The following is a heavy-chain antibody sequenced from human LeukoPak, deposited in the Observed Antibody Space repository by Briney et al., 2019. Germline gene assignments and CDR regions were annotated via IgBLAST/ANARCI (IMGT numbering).Heavy chain of an antibody. Sequence: PGGSLRLPCTASGFTFGDYAMSWVRQAPGKGLEWVGFIRSKAYGGTTEYAASVKGRFTISRDDSKSIAYLQMNGLKTEDTAVYYCTRDHPYCSSTSCYWDYWGQGTLVTVSS. J-gene: IGHJ4*02. D-gene: IGHD2-2*01. CDR1: GFTFGDYA. CDR3: TRDHPYCSSTSCYWDY. CDR2: IRSKAYGGTT. V-gene: IGHV3-49*04.